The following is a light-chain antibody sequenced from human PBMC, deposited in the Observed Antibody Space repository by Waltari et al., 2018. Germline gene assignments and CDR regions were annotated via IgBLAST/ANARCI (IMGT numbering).Light chain of an antibody. J-gene: IGKJ4*01. CDR1: QSVSTY. CDR3: QHHGNWPALT. Sequence: EIVLTQSPATLSLSPGERATLSCRASQSVSTYLVWYQQKPFQAPRLLLYEAANTAPGIPARFSSSGSVTDFTPTISSLEAQDVAVSYCQHHGNWPALTFGGGTKVEIK. V-gene: IGKV3-11*01. CDR2: EAA.